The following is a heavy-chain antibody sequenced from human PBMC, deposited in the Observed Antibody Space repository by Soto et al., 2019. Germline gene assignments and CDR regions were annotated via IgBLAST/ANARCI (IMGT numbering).Heavy chain of an antibody. CDR3: AEGDRGCSYGSFDY. V-gene: IGHV1-69*13. J-gene: IGHJ4*02. CDR1: GGTFSSYA. D-gene: IGHD5-18*01. Sequence: ASVKVSCKASGGTFSSYAISWVRQAPGQGLEWMGGIIPIFGTANYAQKFQGRVTITADESTSTAYMGLSSLRSEDTAVYYCAEGDRGCSYGSFDYWGQGTLVTVSS. CDR2: IIPIFGTA.